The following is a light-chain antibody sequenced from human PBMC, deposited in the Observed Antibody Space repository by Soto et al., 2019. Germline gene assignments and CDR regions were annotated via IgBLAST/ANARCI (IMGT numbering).Light chain of an antibody. CDR2: DAS. CDR1: QGISSD. V-gene: IGKV1-13*02. J-gene: IGKJ4*01. CDR3: QQFNRYPLT. Sequence: AIQLTQSPSSLSASVGDRVTITCRASQGISSDLAWYQQKPGQAPKLLIYDASSLESGVPSRFSGSGSGTDFTLTSSSLHPEDFATYYCQQFNRYPLTFGRGTKVEIK.